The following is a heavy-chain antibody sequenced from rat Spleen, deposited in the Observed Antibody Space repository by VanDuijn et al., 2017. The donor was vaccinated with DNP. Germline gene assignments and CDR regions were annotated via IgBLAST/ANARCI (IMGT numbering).Heavy chain of an antibody. Sequence: EVQLVESGGGLVQPGRSLKLSCAASGFTFSDYAMSWVRQAPKKGLEWVATMSYDGRRTYYRDSVRGRFTISRDNAKSTLYLQVDSLRSEDTATYYCARGSGTYYWYFDFWGPGTMVTVSS. D-gene: IGHD5-1*01. CDR3: ARGSGTYYWYFDF. V-gene: IGHV5-7*01. J-gene: IGHJ1*01. CDR2: MSYDGRRT. CDR1: GFTFSDYA.